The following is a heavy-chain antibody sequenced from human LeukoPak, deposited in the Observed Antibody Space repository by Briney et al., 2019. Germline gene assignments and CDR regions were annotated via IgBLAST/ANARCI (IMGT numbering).Heavy chain of an antibody. CDR3: ARGVVPGAVVGFDP. J-gene: IGHJ5*02. CDR1: GGSITSYH. V-gene: IGHV4-59*01. CDR2: IYYSGST. D-gene: IGHD2-2*01. Sequence: SETLSLTCTVSGGSITSYHWSWIRQPLGKGLEWIGYIYYSGSTNYNPSLKSRVTISVDTSKNQFSLKLSSVTAADTAVYYCARGVVPGAVVGFDPWGQGTLVTVSS.